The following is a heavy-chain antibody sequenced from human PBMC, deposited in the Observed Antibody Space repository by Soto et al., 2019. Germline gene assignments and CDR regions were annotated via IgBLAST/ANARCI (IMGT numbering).Heavy chain of an antibody. J-gene: IGHJ4*02. V-gene: IGHV1-18*01. CDR3: ARGRYGDY. CDR1: GYAFTTYG. Sequence: QVHLVQSGAEVKKPGASVKVTCKGSGYAFTTYGITWVRQAPGQGLEWMGWISAHNGNTNYAQKLQGRVTVTRHTSTSTAYMELRSLRSDDTAVYYCARGRYGDYWGQGVLVTVSS. D-gene: IGHD1-1*01. CDR2: ISAHNGNT.